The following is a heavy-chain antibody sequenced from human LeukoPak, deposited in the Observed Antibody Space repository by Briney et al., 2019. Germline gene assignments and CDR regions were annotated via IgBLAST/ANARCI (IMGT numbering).Heavy chain of an antibody. CDR2: IKQDGSEK. D-gene: IGHD3-10*01. CDR1: GFTFSSYW. J-gene: IGHJ4*02. Sequence: GGSLRLSCAASGFTFSSYWMSWVRQAPGKGLEWVANIKQDGSEKYYVDSVKGRFTISRDNAKNSLYLQMNSLRAEDTAVYYCARGWFGELLFTRYFDYWGQGTLVTVSS. CDR3: ARGWFGELLFTRYFDY. V-gene: IGHV3-7*04.